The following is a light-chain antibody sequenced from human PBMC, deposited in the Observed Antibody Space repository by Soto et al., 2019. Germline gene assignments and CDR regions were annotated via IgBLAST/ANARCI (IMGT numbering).Light chain of an antibody. CDR1: SSDVGGYNF. J-gene: IGLJ3*02. Sequence: QSALTQPASVSGSPGQSITISCSGTSSDVGGYNFVSWYQQHPGKAPKLNIYEVRNRPSGVSNRFSGSKSGNTASLTISGLQAEDEADYYCSSHTSSSTRVFGGGTKLTVL. V-gene: IGLV2-14*01. CDR3: SSHTSSSTRV. CDR2: EVR.